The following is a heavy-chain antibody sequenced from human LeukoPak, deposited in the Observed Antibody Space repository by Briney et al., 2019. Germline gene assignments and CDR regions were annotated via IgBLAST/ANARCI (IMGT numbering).Heavy chain of an antibody. Sequence: GGSLRLSCAASGFTFGSYTMSWVRQAPGKGLEWVSTISGSGGTTYYADSVKGRFTISRDNSKNTLYLQMNRLRAEDTAVYYCAKDISSTTNCYLGCQAAFDYWGQGTPVTVSS. D-gene: IGHD2-2*01. CDR2: ISGSGGTT. CDR1: GFTFGSYT. CDR3: AKDISSTTNCYLGCQAAFDY. V-gene: IGHV3-23*01. J-gene: IGHJ4*02.